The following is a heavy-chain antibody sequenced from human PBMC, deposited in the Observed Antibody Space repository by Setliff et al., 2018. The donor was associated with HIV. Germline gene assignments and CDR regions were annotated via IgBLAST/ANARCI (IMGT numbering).Heavy chain of an antibody. CDR3: ARGRQWLVHDAFDI. CDR2: IYPGDSDT. CDR1: GYSFTNYW. D-gene: IGHD6-19*01. V-gene: IGHV5-51*01. J-gene: IGHJ3*02. Sequence: PGESLKISCKGSGYSFTNYWIGWVRQMPGKGLEWMGIIYPGDSDTRYSPSVQGQVIISVDKSTTTAYLQLNSLRASDTAMYYCARGRQWLVHDAFDIWGQGTMVTVSS.